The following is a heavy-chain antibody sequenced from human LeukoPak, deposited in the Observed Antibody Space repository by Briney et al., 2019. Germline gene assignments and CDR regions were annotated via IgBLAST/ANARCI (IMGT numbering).Heavy chain of an antibody. Sequence: GGSLRLSCAASGFTFSSYGMHWVRQAPGKGLEWVAVISYDGRNKYYADSVKGRFTISRDNAKNSLYLQMNSLRAEDTAVYYCAELGITMIGGVWGKGTTVTISS. V-gene: IGHV3-30*18. CDR2: ISYDGRNK. J-gene: IGHJ6*04. D-gene: IGHD3-10*02. CDR1: GFTFSSYG. CDR3: AELGITMIGGV.